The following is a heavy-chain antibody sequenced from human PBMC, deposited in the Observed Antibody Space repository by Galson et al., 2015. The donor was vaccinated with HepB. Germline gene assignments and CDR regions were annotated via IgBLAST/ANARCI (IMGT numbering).Heavy chain of an antibody. J-gene: IGHJ4*02. CDR1: GFSFSDYG. CDR2: ITKNGDNT. D-gene: IGHD5-12*01. V-gene: IGHV3-64D*06. Sequence: SLRLSCAASGFSFSDYGMHWVRQAPGKGLEYVSTITKNGDNTYYADSLKGRFTISRDNSKNTLYLQMSGLRVEDTALYYCVKDGTATMTHLDYWGLGTLVTVSS. CDR3: VKDGTATMTHLDY.